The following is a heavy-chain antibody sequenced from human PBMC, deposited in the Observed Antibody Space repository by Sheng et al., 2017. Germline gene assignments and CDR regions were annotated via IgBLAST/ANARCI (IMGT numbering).Heavy chain of an antibody. CDR2: IIPIFGTA. Sequence: QVQLVQSGAEVKKPGSSVKVSCKASGGTFSSYAISWVRQAPGQGLEWMGGIIPIFGTANYAQKFQGRVTITADESTSTAYMELSSLRAEDTAVYYCARDAGGRYCSSTSCPMIPIYGMDVWGQGP. D-gene: IGHD2-2*01. CDR3: ARDAGGRYCSSTSCPMIPIYGMDV. CDR1: GGTFSSYA. J-gene: IGHJ6*02. V-gene: IGHV1-69*01.